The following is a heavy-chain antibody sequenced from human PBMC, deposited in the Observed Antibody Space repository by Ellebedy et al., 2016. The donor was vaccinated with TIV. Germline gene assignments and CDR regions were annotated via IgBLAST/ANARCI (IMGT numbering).Heavy chain of an antibody. CDR1: GFTFSSYA. V-gene: IGHV3-30-3*01. CDR2: ISYDGSNK. Sequence: GESLKISXAASGFTFSSYAMHWVRQAPGKGLEWVAVISYDGSNKYYADSVKGRFTISRDNSKNTLYLQMNSLRAEDTAVYYCARALESDYYDISLAFDIWGQGTMVTVSS. J-gene: IGHJ3*02. D-gene: IGHD3-22*01. CDR3: ARALESDYYDISLAFDI.